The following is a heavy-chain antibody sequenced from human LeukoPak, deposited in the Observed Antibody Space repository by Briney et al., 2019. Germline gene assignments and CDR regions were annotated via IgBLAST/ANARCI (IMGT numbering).Heavy chain of an antibody. V-gene: IGHV4-59*01. CDR2: IYYSGST. J-gene: IGHJ4*02. Sequence: SETLSLTCTVSGGSISSYYWSWIRQPPGKGLEWIGYIYYSGSTNYNPSLKSRVTISVDTSKNQFSLKLSSVTAADTAVYYCARVDGDYVYYLDYWGQGTLVTVSS. D-gene: IGHD4-17*01. CDR1: GGSISSYY. CDR3: ARVDGDYVYYLDY.